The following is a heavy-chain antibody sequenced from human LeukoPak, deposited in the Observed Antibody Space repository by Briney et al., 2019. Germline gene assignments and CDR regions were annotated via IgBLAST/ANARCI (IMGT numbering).Heavy chain of an antibody. CDR1: GYTFTSYG. Sequence: GASVKVSCKASGYTFTSYGISWVRQATGQGLEWMGWMNPNSGNTGYSQNFQGRVTMTRNTSISTAYMELSSLRSDDTAVYYCAKAAAGRTFFYYGMDVWGQGTTVTVSS. CDR3: AKAAAGRTFFYYGMDV. CDR2: MNPNSGNT. V-gene: IGHV1-8*01. D-gene: IGHD6-13*01. J-gene: IGHJ6*02.